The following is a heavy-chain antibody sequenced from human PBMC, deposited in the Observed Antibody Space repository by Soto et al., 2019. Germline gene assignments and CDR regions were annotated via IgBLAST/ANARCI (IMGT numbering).Heavy chain of an antibody. J-gene: IGHJ4*02. Sequence: QVQLQESGPGLVKPSETLSITCTVSGGSISSYYWSWIRQPPGKGLEWIGYIYYSGSTNYNPSLKSRVTISVDTSKNQFSLKLSSVTAADTAVYYCAGEGQQLVLDYWGQGTLVTVSS. V-gene: IGHV4-59*01. D-gene: IGHD6-13*01. CDR2: IYYSGST. CDR3: AGEGQQLVLDY. CDR1: GGSISSYY.